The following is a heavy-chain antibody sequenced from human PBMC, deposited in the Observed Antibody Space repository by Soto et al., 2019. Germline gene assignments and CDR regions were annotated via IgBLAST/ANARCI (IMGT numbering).Heavy chain of an antibody. CDR1: GYTFTSHG. CDR3: ARFYSSGWPRGYFDY. D-gene: IGHD6-19*01. CDR2: ISTFHGII. V-gene: IGHV1-18*01. J-gene: IGHJ4*02. Sequence: QVQLVQSGGEVKKPGASVKVSCKAAGYTFTSHGISWVRQAPGQGLEWMGWISTFHGIINYAQKFKGRVTMTTDTSTSTAYMELRSLRSDDTAVYYCARFYSSGWPRGYFDYWGQGTPVTVSA.